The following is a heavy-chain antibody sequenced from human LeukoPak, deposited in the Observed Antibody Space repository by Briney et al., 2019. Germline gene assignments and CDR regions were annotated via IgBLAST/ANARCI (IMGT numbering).Heavy chain of an antibody. V-gene: IGHV3-30-3*01. D-gene: IGHD3-22*01. CDR3: ARDTYYYDSSGYMIDY. Sequence: GGSLRLSCAASGFTFSSYAMHWVRQAPGKGLEWVAVISYDGSNKYYADSAKGRFTISRDNSKNTLYLQMNSLRAEDTAVYYCARDTYYYDSSGYMIDYWGQGTLVTVSS. CDR2: ISYDGSNK. CDR1: GFTFSSYA. J-gene: IGHJ4*02.